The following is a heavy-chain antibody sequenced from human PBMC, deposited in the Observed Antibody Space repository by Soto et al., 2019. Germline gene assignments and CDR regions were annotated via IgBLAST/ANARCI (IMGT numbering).Heavy chain of an antibody. CDR2: ISGGGDYT. CDR1: GFTFDTHA. CDR3: AKGFSIGSGSWHFDS. D-gene: IGHD6-19*01. V-gene: IGHV3-23*01. Sequence: HPGGSLRLSCAASGFTFDTHAMNWVRQAPGKGLEWVTGISGGGDYTYYADSVRGRFTISRDNSKNTLFLQMNSLRGDDTAVYYCAKGFSIGSGSWHFDSWGQGNLVTVSS. J-gene: IGHJ4*02.